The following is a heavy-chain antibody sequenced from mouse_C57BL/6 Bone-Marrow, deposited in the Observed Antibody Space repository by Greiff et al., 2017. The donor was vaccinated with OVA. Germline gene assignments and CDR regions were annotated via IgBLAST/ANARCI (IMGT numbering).Heavy chain of an antibody. CDR2: ISSSSSTI. D-gene: IGHD1-1*01. CDR3: ARFYYGFYYSMDY. J-gene: IGHJ4*01. Sequence: EVQLQESGGGLVKPGGSLKLSCAASGFTFSDYGMHWVRQAPEKGLEWVAYISSSSSTIYYADTVKGRFTISRDNAKNTLFLQMTSLRSEDTAMYYCARFYYGFYYSMDYWCQGTSVTVSS. CDR1: GFTFSDYG. V-gene: IGHV5-17*01.